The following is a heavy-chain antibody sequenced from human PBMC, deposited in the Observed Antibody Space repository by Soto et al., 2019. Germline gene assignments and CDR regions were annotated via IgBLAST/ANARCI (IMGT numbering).Heavy chain of an antibody. CDR2: ISYDGSNK. Sequence: QVQLVESGGGVVQPGRSLRLSCAASGFTFSSYGMHWVRQPPGKGLEWVAIISYDGSNKLYAYSVKGRFTISRDNSKNTLYLQMNSLRAEDTAVYYCAKEEGDSYFDYWGQGTLVTVSS. V-gene: IGHV3-30*18. CDR1: GFTFSSYG. D-gene: IGHD2-21*02. J-gene: IGHJ4*02. CDR3: AKEEGDSYFDY.